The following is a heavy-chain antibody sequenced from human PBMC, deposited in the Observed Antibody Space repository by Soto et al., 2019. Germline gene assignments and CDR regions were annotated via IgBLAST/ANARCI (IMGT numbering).Heavy chain of an antibody. CDR3: ARGGANNGGWFS. CDR1: GFTFSGYW. V-gene: IGHV3-74*01. D-gene: IGHD6-19*01. CDR2: LNSDGSIT. Sequence: EVQLVESGGGLVQPGGSLRLSCAASGFTFSGYWMHWVRQSPGKGLVWVSRLNSDGSITSYADSVKGRFTISRDNAKNTLYLQMISLRAEDTAVYFCARGGANNGGWFSWGPGTLVTVSS. J-gene: IGHJ4*02.